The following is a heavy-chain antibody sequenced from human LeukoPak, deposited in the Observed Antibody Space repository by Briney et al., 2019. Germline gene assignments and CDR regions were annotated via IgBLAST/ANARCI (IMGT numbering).Heavy chain of an antibody. V-gene: IGHV3-66*01. CDR1: GFTVRNNY. D-gene: IGHD3-3*02. CDR2: IYSGGST. J-gene: IGHJ4*02. CDR3: ARAPSNAHFDY. Sequence: PGGSLRLSCAASGFTVRNNYMSWVRQAPGKGLEWVSLIYSGGSTYYADSVKGRFTISRDNSNNPVYLQMNSLRAEDTAVYYCARAPSNAHFDYWGQGTLVTVSS.